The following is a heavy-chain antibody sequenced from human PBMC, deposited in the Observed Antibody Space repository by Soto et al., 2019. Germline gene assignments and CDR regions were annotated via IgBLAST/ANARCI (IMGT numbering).Heavy chain of an antibody. CDR1: GFTFSSYS. CDR3: ARSEWLRFPTY. V-gene: IGHV3-21*01. CDR2: ISSSSGYI. Sequence: EVQLVESGGGLVKPGGSLRLSCAASGFTFSSYSMNWVRQAPGKGLEWVSSISSSSGYIYYADSVKGRFTISRDNAKNSLYLQMNSLRAEDTAVYYCARSEWLRFPTYWGQGTLVTVSS. J-gene: IGHJ4*02. D-gene: IGHD5-12*01.